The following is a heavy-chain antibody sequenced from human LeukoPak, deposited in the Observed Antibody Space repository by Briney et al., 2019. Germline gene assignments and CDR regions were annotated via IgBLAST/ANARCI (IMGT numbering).Heavy chain of an antibody. D-gene: IGHD3-3*01. CDR2: IYYSGST. V-gene: IGHV4-59*11. Sequence: SETLSLTCTGSGGSISSHYWSWLRQPPGKGLEWIGYIYYSGSTNYNPSLKSRVTISVDTSKNQFSLKLSSVTAADTAVYYCATQSPAVLRFSLPGYMDVWGKGTTVTVSS. J-gene: IGHJ6*03. CDR1: GGSISSHY. CDR3: ATQSPAVLRFSLPGYMDV.